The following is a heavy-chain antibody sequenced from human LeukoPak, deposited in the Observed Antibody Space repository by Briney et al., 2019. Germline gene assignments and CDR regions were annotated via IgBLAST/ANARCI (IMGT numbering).Heavy chain of an antibody. Sequence: SETLSLTCAVYGGSFSGYYWSWIRQPPGKGLEWIGEINHSGSTNYNPSLKSRVTISVDTSKNQFSLKLSSVTAADTAVYHCARQNGGSWNYYYYMDVWGKGTTVTVSS. CDR1: GGSFSGYY. J-gene: IGHJ6*03. CDR2: INHSGST. V-gene: IGHV4-34*01. CDR3: ARQNGGSWNYYYYMDV. D-gene: IGHD1-26*01.